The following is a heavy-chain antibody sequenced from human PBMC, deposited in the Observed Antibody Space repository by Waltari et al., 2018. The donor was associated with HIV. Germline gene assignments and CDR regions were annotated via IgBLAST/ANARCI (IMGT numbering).Heavy chain of an antibody. CDR3: AREGAQQLGWFDP. Sequence: QVQLQESGPGLVKPSQTLSLTCTVSGGSISSGSYYWSWIRQPAGKGLEWIGRIYTSGSTNYNPSLKSRVTISVDTSKNQFSLKLSSVTAADTAVYYCAREGAQQLGWFDPWGQGTLVTVSS. D-gene: IGHD6-13*01. J-gene: IGHJ5*02. V-gene: IGHV4-61*02. CDR2: IYTSGST. CDR1: GGSISSGSYY.